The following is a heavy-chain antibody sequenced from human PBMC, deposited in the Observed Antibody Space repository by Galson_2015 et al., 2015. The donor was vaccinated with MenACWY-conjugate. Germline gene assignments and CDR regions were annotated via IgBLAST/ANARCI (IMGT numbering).Heavy chain of an antibody. J-gene: IGHJ6*02. CDR2: VYQREA. CDR3: TRTSPGGMYCYRGMDV. D-gene: IGHD3-16*02. Sequence: SETLSLTCTVSGGPNSAYYWSWIRQSPGRGLEWFAYVYQREAHYNPSLKSRLNISVDMSKSLFALNLYSVTPIDTGVYYCTRTSPGGMYCYRGMDVWGQGTTVTVSS. CDR1: GGPNSAYY. V-gene: IGHV4-4*08.